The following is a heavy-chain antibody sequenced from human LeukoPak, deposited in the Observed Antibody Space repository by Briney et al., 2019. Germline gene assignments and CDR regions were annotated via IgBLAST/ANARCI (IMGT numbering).Heavy chain of an antibody. CDR1: GYSFTSYW. Sequence: GESLKISCKGSGYSFTSYWIGWVRQLPGEGLEWMGIIYPGDSDTRYSPSFQGQVTISADKSISTAYLQWSSLKASDTAMYYCATRQVAGTGSGYYFDYWGQGTLVTVSS. V-gene: IGHV5-51*01. CDR3: ATRQVAGTGSGYYFDY. D-gene: IGHD6-19*01. CDR2: IYPGDSDT. J-gene: IGHJ4*02.